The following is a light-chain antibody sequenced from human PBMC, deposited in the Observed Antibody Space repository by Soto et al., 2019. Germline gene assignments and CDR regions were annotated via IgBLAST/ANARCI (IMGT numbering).Light chain of an antibody. CDR2: NSN. CDR1: NSNIGINP. J-gene: IGLJ2*01. V-gene: IGLV1-44*01. CDR3: SAWDDNIYGPV. Sequence: QSVRTQPPSASGTPGQRVAISCSGGNSNIGINPVNWYLHLPGTAPKLLIYNSNQRPSGVPDRFSGSKSGTSASLAISGLQSEDEADYFCSAWDDNIYGPVFGGGTKLTVL.